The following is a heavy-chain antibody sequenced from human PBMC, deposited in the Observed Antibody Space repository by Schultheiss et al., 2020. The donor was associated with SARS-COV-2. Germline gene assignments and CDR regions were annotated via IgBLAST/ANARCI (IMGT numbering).Heavy chain of an antibody. Sequence: SVKVSCKASGGTFSSYAISWVRQAPGQGLEWMGGIIPIFGTANYAQKFQGRVTITADKSTSTAYMELSSLRSEDTAVYYCASGAVAATGDFDYWGQGTLVTVSS. D-gene: IGHD6-19*01. CDR2: IIPIFGTA. CDR3: ASGAVAATGDFDY. V-gene: IGHV1-69*06. J-gene: IGHJ4*02. CDR1: GGTFSSYA.